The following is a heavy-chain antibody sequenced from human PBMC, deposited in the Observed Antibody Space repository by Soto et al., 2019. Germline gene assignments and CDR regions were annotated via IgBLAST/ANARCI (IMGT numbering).Heavy chain of an antibody. CDR1: GFTFSSYW. CDR2: INSDGSST. CDR3: ARDAEAPYYYGMDV. V-gene: IGHV3-74*01. J-gene: IGHJ6*02. Sequence: LRLSCAASGFTFSSYWMHWGRQAPGKGLVWLSRINSDGSSTSYVESVKGRFTISRDNAKNTLFLQMNSLRAEDTAVYYCARDAEAPYYYGMDVWGQGTTVTVSS.